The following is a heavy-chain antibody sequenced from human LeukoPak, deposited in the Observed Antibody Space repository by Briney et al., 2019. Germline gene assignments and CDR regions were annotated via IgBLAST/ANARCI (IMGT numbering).Heavy chain of an antibody. D-gene: IGHD3-16*02. J-gene: IGHJ4*02. Sequence: ASVKVSCKASGGTFISYTISWVRQAPGQGLEWMGGIIPIFGTTNYAQKFQGRVTITADESTSTAYMELSSLRSEDTAVYYCAIAFNYDYVWGSYRCDYWGQGTLVTVSS. CDR1: GGTFISYT. CDR2: IIPIFGTT. CDR3: AIAFNYDYVWGSYRCDY. V-gene: IGHV1-69*13.